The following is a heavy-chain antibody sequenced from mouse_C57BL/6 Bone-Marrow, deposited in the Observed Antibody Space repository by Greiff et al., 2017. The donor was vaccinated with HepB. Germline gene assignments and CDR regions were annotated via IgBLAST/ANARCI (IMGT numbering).Heavy chain of an antibody. J-gene: IGHJ3*01. CDR2: ISNGGGST. Sequence: EVMLVESGGGLVQPGGSLKLSCAASGFTFSDYYMYWVRQTPEKRLEWVAYISNGGGSTYYPDTVKGRFTITRDNAKNTLYLQLCRLKSEDTAMYYCARPYYYGSSGFAYWGQGTLVTVSA. CDR3: ARPYYYGSSGFAY. CDR1: GFTFSDYY. V-gene: IGHV5-12*01. D-gene: IGHD1-1*01.